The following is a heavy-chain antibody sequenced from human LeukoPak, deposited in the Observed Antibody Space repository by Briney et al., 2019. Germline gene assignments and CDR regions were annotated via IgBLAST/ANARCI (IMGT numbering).Heavy chain of an antibody. CDR3: AKDDYYGSGSAWFDP. V-gene: IGHV3-30*18. Sequence: PGGSLRLSCAASGFTFSSYGMHWVRQAPGKGLEWVAVISYDGSNKYYADSVKGRFTISRDNSKNTLYLQMNSLRAEDTAVYYCAKDDYYGSGSAWFDPWGQGTLVTVSS. D-gene: IGHD3-10*01. CDR1: GFTFSSYG. J-gene: IGHJ5*02. CDR2: ISYDGSNK.